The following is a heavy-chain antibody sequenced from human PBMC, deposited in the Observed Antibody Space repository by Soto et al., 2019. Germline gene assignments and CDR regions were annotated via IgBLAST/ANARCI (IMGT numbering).Heavy chain of an antibody. Sequence: GASVKVSCKASGYTFTSYGISWVRQAPGQGLEWMGWISAYNGNTNYAQKLQGRVTMTTDTSTSTAYMELRSLRSDDTAVYYCASDNTTSYSDRSGGVGALDIWGQGTMVTVSS. D-gene: IGHD3-22*01. CDR2: ISAYNGNT. CDR1: GYTFTSYG. J-gene: IGHJ3*02. CDR3: ASDNTTSYSDRSGGVGALDI. V-gene: IGHV1-18*04.